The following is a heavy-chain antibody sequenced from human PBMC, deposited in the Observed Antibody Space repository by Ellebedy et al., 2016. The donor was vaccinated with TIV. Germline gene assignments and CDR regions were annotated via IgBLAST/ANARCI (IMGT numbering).Heavy chain of an antibody. D-gene: IGHD6-13*01. CDR2: ISSDGGTR. J-gene: IGHJ4*02. V-gene: IGHV3-30*03. Sequence: GGSLRLXCAASGFTFSGYGMHWVRQAPGKGLEWVARISSDGGTRKYADSVKDRFTISRDNSKNTLFLHMNILRAEDTAVYYCARPSDPNPGYSASWATYFDYWGQGTLVTVSS. CDR1: GFTFSGYG. CDR3: ARPSDPNPGYSASWATYFDY.